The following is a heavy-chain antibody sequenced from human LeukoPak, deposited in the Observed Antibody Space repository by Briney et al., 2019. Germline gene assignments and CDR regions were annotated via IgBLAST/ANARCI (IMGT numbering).Heavy chain of an antibody. D-gene: IGHD3-10*01. CDR3: AKDPTYYYGSGSYYDY. CDR2: IRYDGSNK. J-gene: IGHJ4*02. Sequence: GGSLRLSCAASGFTFSSYGMHWVRQAPGKGLEWVAFIRYDGSNKYYADSVKGRFTISRDNSKNTLYLQMNSLRAEDTAVYYCAKDPTYYYGSGSYYDYWGQGTLVTVSS. V-gene: IGHV3-30*02. CDR1: GFTFSSYG.